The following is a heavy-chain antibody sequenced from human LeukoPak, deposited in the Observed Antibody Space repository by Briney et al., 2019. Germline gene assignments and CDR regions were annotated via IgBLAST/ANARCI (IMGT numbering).Heavy chain of an antibody. CDR1: GFTVSSNY. J-gene: IGHJ3*02. CDR2: IYSGGST. D-gene: IGHD3-9*01. CDR3: ARGEWVRYFDWLPYNAFDI. Sequence: GGSRRLSCAASGFTVSSNYMSWVRQAPGKGLEWVSVIYSGGSTYYADSVKGRFTISRDNSKNTLYLQMNSLRAEDTAVYYCARGEWVRYFDWLPYNAFDIWGQGTMVTVSS. V-gene: IGHV3-53*01.